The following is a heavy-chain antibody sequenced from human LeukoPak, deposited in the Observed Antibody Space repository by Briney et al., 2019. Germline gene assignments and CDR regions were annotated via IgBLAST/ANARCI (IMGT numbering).Heavy chain of an antibody. CDR2: IGDAGDT. Sequence: GGSLRLSCAASGFTFNNYAMSWVRQAPGKGLEWVSAIGDAGDTKYADSVKGRFTISRDNSKNTLYPQMNSLRAEDTAVYYCAEDPNLSFDYSNYTTAWGQGTLVTVSS. D-gene: IGHD4-11*01. CDR1: GFTFNNYA. CDR3: AEDPNLSFDYSNYTTA. V-gene: IGHV3-23*01. J-gene: IGHJ5*02.